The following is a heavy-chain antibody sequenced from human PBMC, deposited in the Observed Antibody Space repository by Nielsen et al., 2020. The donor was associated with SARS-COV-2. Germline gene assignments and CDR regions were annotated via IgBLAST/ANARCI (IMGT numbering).Heavy chain of an antibody. CDR3: ARTSATGYSDF. J-gene: IGHJ4*02. CDR2: IDWDDET. CDR1: GFTLTTNKMC. Sequence: SGPTPVKPPQTLTLTCSFSGFTLTTNKMCVRWIRPPPGKALAWLALIDWDDETLYSTSLKTRLTISKDTSKSQVVLTMTNMDPVDTATYYCARTSATGYSDFWGQGALVTVS. D-gene: IGHD5-12*01. V-gene: IGHV2-70*01.